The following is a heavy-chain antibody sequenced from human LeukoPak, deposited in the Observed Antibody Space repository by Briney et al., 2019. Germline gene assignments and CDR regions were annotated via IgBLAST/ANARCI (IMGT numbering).Heavy chain of an antibody. Sequence: PGGSLRLSCAASGFTFSSYAMSWVRQAPGKGLEWVSGISDSGGSTYYADSVKGRFTISRDNSKNTLFLQMNSLRAEDTAVYYCAKDHIRRDGYSDFDYWGQGTLVTVSS. CDR2: ISDSGGST. CDR1: GFTFSSYA. CDR3: AKDHIRRDGYSDFDY. V-gene: IGHV3-23*01. J-gene: IGHJ4*02. D-gene: IGHD5-24*01.